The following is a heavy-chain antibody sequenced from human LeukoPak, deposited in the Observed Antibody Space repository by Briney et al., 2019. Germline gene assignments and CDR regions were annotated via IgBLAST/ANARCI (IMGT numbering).Heavy chain of an antibody. CDR3: ARASTVVTRSATNDAFDI. Sequence: PGGSLRLSCSASGFTVSSNYMSWVRQAPGKGLEWVSVIYSGGSTFYADSVKGRFTISRDNSKDTLYLQMNSLRAGDTAVYYCARASTVVTRSATNDAFDIWGQGTMVTVSS. CDR2: IYSGGST. D-gene: IGHD4-23*01. CDR1: GFTVSSNY. J-gene: IGHJ3*02. V-gene: IGHV3-66*01.